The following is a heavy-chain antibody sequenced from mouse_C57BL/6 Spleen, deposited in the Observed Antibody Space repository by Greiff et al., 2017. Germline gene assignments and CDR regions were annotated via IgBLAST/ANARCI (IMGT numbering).Heavy chain of an antibody. D-gene: IGHD1-1*01. Sequence: VQLQQPGAELVKPGASVKMSCKASGHTFTSYWITWVKQRPGQGLEWIGDIYPGSGSTNYNEKFKSKATLTVDTSSSTAYMQLSSLTSEDSAVYYCARREYYYGSAYWGQGTLVTVSA. J-gene: IGHJ3*01. CDR3: ARREYYYGSAY. CDR1: GHTFTSYW. CDR2: IYPGSGST. V-gene: IGHV1-55*01.